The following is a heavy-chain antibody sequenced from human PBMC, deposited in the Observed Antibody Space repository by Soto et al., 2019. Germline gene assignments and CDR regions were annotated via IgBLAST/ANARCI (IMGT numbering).Heavy chain of an antibody. CDR1: GFTFNRNW. Sequence: GGSLRLSCAASGFTFNRNWMHWVRHTPGKGLVWVSHINTDGTNTNYADSVKGRFTISRDNAKSTLFLQMNSLRDEDTAVYYCASEFCSGGNCYTYYFDPWGQGIPVTVSS. J-gene: IGHJ5*02. CDR2: INTDGTNT. V-gene: IGHV3-74*01. CDR3: ASEFCSGGNCYTYYFDP. D-gene: IGHD2-15*01.